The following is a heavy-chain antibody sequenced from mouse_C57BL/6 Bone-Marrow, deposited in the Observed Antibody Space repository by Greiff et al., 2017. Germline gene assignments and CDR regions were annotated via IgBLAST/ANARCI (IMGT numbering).Heavy chain of an antibody. CDR1: GYTFTSYW. V-gene: IGHV1-55*01. D-gene: IGHD2-2*01. CDR2: IYPGSGST. Sequence: QVQLQQPGAELVKPGASVKMSCKASGYTFTSYWITWVKQRPGQGLEWIGDIYPGSGSTNYNEKFKSKATLTVDTSSSTAYMQLSSLTSEDSAVYYCASSTMVTTTGYYLDYWGQGTTLTVSS. J-gene: IGHJ2*01. CDR3: ASSTMVTTTGYYLDY.